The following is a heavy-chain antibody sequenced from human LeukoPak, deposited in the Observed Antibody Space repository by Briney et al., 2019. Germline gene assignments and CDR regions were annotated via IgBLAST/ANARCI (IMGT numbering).Heavy chain of an antibody. CDR2: LDSSGAYI. Sequence: GGSLRLSCAASGFTFRSYAMSWARQAPGKGLEWLSSLDSSGAYIFYADSVKGRFIISRDNAKNSLYLQMNNLRVEDTAVYYCLRGDRRDYWGQGTLVTVSS. CDR3: LRGDRRDY. V-gene: IGHV3-21*06. J-gene: IGHJ4*02. CDR1: GFTFRSYA.